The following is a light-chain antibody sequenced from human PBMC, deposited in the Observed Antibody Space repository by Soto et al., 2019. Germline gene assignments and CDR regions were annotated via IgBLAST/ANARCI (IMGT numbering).Light chain of an antibody. CDR3: AAWDDSLMGV. CDR2: EVT. CDR1: SSNVGSYDL. Sequence: QSALTQPASVSGSPGQSITISCTGTSSNVGSYDLVSWYQQHPGKAPKLLIYEVTKRPSGVPDRFSGYKSGTSAYLAISGLQPEDEADYYCAAWDDSLMGVFGAGTKLTVL. J-gene: IGLJ1*01. V-gene: IGLV2-14*02.